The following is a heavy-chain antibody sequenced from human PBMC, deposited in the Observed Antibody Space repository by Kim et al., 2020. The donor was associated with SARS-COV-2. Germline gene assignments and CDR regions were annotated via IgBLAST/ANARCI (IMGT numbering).Heavy chain of an antibody. Sequence: GGSLRLSCAASGFTFSSYAMSWVRQAPGKGLEWVSVIYSGGSSTYYADSVKGRFTISRDNSKNTLYLQMNSLRAEDTAVYYCAIPGPSSGYDWDYWGQGTLVTVSS. CDR2: IYSGGSST. D-gene: IGHD5-12*01. CDR3: AIPGPSSGYDWDY. J-gene: IGHJ4*02. CDR1: GFTFSSYA. V-gene: IGHV3-23*03.